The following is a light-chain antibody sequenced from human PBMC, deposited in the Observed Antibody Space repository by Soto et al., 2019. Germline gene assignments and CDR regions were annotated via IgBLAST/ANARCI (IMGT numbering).Light chain of an antibody. CDR2: GAS. CDR1: QSVSSN. CDR3: QQYYSLPLT. Sequence: EIVMTQSPATLSVSPGERATLSCRASQSVSSNLAWYQQKPGQAPRLLIYGASTRATGIPARFSGSGSGTEFTLTISSLQSEDFAVYCCQQYYSLPLTFGGGTKVEIK. V-gene: IGKV3-15*01. J-gene: IGKJ4*01.